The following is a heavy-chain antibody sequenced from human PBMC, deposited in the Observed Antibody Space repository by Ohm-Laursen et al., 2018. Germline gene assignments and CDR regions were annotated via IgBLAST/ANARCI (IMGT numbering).Heavy chain of an antibody. V-gene: IGHV3-48*03. D-gene: IGHD3-22*01. J-gene: IGHJ4*02. CDR2: ISSGGSTI. Sequence: SLRLSCAASGFTFSNYEMNWVRQAPGKGLEWVSYISSGGSTIYYADSVKGRFTISRDNAKNSLYLQMNSLRAEDTAVYYCARDPNYYDSSGYYVHYWGQGTLVTVSS. CDR3: ARDPNYYDSSGYYVHY. CDR1: GFTFSNYE.